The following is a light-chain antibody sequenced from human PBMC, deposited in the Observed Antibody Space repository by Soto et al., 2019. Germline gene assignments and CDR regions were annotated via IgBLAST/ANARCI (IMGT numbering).Light chain of an antibody. CDR1: SSDVGSYNL. J-gene: IGLJ2*01. CDR2: EDN. V-gene: IGLV2-23*01. Sequence: QSVLTQPASVSGSPGQPITIPGPGTSSDVGSYNLVPGYQQHPGKAPNFMIYEDNKRPSGVSNRFSGSKSGNTASLTISGLQAEDEAHYYCCSYAVNTTLLFGGGTKLTVL. CDR3: CSYAVNTTLL.